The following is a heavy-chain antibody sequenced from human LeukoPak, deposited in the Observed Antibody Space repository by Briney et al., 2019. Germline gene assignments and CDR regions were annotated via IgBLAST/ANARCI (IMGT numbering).Heavy chain of an antibody. D-gene: IGHD2-15*01. CDR2: IYYSGST. J-gene: IGHJ3*02. CDR1: GGSISSGGYY. Sequence: SQTLSLTCTVSGGSISSGGYYWSWIRQHPGKGLEWIGYIYYSGSTYYNPSLKSRVTISVDTSKNQFSLKLSSVAAADTAVYYCARENRGGQGRDAFDIWGQGTMVTVSS. CDR3: ARENRGGQGRDAFDI. V-gene: IGHV4-31*03.